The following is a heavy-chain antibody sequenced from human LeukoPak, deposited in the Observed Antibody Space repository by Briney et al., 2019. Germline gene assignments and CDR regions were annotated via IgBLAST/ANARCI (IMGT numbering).Heavy chain of an antibody. CDR2: IYYSGST. V-gene: IGHV4-30-4*01. CDR3: AGYYYDSSGLNWFDP. Sequence: SQTLSLTCTVSGGSISSGDYYWSWIRQPPGKGLEWIGYIYYSGSTYYNPSLKSRVTISVDTSKNQFSLKLSSVTAADTAVYYCAGYYYDSSGLNWFDPWGQGTLVTVSS. J-gene: IGHJ5*02. CDR1: GGSISSGDYY. D-gene: IGHD3-22*01.